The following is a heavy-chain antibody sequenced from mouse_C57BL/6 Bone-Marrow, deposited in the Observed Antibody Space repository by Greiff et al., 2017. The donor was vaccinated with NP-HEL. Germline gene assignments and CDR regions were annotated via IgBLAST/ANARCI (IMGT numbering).Heavy chain of an antibody. D-gene: IGHD2-4*01. CDR2: IRNKANGYTT. Sequence: EVQVVESGGGLVQPGGSLSLSCAASGFTFTDYYMSWVRQPPGKALEWLGFIRNKANGYTTEYSASVKGRFTISRDNSQSILYLQMNALRAEDSATYYCARSIYYDYADDPFYAMGYWGQGTSVTVSS. J-gene: IGHJ4*01. V-gene: IGHV7-3*01. CDR1: GFTFTDYY. CDR3: ARSIYYDYADDPFYAMGY.